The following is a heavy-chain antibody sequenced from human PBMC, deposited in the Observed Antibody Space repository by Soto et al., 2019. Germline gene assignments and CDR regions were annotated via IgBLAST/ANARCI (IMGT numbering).Heavy chain of an antibody. CDR1: GFTFSGSA. CDR3: SRQASDFWSGKPQYYMDV. J-gene: IGHJ6*03. D-gene: IGHD3-3*01. V-gene: IGHV3-73*01. Sequence: EVQLVESGGGLVQPGGSLKLSCAASGFTFSGSALHWVRQASGKGLEWVGRIRSKGNNYATAYGASLKGRFTISRDDSQNTAYLQMNSLNTEDTAVYDCSRQASDFWSGKPQYYMDVWGKGTTVTVSS. CDR2: IRSKGNNYAT.